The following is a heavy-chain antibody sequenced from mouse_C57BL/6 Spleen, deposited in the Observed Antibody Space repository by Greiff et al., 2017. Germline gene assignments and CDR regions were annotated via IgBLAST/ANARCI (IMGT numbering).Heavy chain of an antibody. D-gene: IGHD1-1*01. J-gene: IGHJ4*01. CDR1: GYTFTSYW. CDR2: IYPGRGST. V-gene: IGHV1-55*01. CDR3: AREIYYGSSYYAMED. Sequence: VQLQQPGAELVKPGASVKMSCTASGYTFTSYWITWVKQRPGQGLEWIGYIYPGRGSTNYKEKFKSKATLTVDTSSSTAYMQLSSLTSEDSAVCYCAREIYYGSSYYAMEDWGQGASVTVSS.